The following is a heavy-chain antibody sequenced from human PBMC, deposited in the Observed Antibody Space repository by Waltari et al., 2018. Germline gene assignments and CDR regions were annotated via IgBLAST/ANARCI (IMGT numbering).Heavy chain of an antibody. V-gene: IGHV1-8*02. J-gene: IGHJ4*02. CDR3: ARGYPFSFYGSGTYYNVYDY. CDR1: GYTFTGYY. Sequence: QVQLVQSGAEVKKPGASVNVSCKASGYTFTGYYMHWVRPATGQGLEWMGWMNPNSGNTDYAQKFQGRVTMTRNTSISTAYMELSSLRSEDTAVYYCARGYPFSFYGSGTYYNVYDYWGQGTLVTVSS. CDR2: MNPNSGNT. D-gene: IGHD3-10*01.